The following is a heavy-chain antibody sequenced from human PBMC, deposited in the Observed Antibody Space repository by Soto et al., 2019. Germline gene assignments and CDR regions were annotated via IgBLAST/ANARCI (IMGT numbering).Heavy chain of an antibody. D-gene: IGHD3-22*01. CDR3: AREYYYEISGYYSLDY. V-gene: IGHV1-2*02. CDR1: GYTFTTYY. Sequence: QVQLVQSGAEVKKPGTSVKVSCKASGYTFTTYYVHWVRQAPGQGLEWMGWINPNSGGAKYAQKFQGRVTITADESTSTAYMELSSLRSEDTAVYYCAREYYYEISGYYSLDYWGQGTLVTVSS. CDR2: INPNSGGA. J-gene: IGHJ4*02.